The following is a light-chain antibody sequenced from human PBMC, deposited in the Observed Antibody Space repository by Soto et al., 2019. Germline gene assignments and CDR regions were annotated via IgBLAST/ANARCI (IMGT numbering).Light chain of an antibody. V-gene: IGLV2-14*01. Sequence: QSVLTQPASVSGSPGQSITISCTGTSSDVGGYNYVSWYQQHPGKAPKLMIYDVSNRPSGVSNRFSGSKSGNTASLTISGLQAEDEADYYCSSYTSSSTRGVFGTGTKVTVL. CDR1: SSDVGGYNY. J-gene: IGLJ1*01. CDR2: DVS. CDR3: SSYTSSSTRGV.